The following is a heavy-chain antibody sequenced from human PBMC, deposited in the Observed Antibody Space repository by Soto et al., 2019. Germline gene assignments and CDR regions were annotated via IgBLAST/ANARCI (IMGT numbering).Heavy chain of an antibody. D-gene: IGHD5-12*01. CDR1: GGTFSSYA. J-gene: IGHJ6*02. Sequence: GSSVKVSCKASGGTFSSYAISWVRQAPGQGLEWMGGIIPIFGTANYAQKFQGRVTITADESTSTAYMELSSLRSEDTAVYYCARGERALIVATIGDYYYYGMDVWGQGTTGTVSS. V-gene: IGHV1-69*13. CDR3: ARGERALIVATIGDYYYYGMDV. CDR2: IIPIFGTA.